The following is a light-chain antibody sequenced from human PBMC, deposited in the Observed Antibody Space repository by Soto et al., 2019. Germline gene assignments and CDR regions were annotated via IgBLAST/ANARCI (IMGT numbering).Light chain of an antibody. CDR1: QSVSSSY. V-gene: IGKV3-20*01. CDR3: QQYGGSPS. J-gene: IGKJ1*01. Sequence: EIVLTQSPGTLSLSPGERATLSCRANQSVSSSYLAWYQQKPGQAPRLLIYGASSRATGIPDRFSGSGSGTDFTLTISRLEPEDFAVYYCQQYGGSPSFGQGTKVDIK. CDR2: GAS.